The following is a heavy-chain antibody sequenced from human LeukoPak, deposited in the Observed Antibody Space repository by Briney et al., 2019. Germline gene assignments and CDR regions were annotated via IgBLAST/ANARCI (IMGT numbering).Heavy chain of an antibody. CDR3: AREYSSSWYVSDGLDY. Sequence: GGSLRLSCAASGFTFSSYSMNWVRQAPGKGLEWVSYISSSSSTIHYADSVKGRFTISRDNAKNSLYLQMNSLRAEDTAVYYCAREYSSSWYVSDGLDYWGQGTLVTVSS. CDR1: GFTFSSYS. D-gene: IGHD6-13*01. CDR2: ISSSSSTI. V-gene: IGHV3-48*01. J-gene: IGHJ4*02.